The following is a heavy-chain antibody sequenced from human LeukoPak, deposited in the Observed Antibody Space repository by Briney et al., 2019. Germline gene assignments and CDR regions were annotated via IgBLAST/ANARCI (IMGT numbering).Heavy chain of an antibody. CDR2: INPDGGNT. D-gene: IGHD1-26*01. CDR3: ARAPSGAFDI. CDR1: GYTFTNSY. J-gene: IGHJ3*02. Sequence: ASVKVSCKASGYTFTNSYIHWVRQAPGQVLEWMGLINPDGGNTNYAQNFQGRVTLTRDTSTSTAYMELSSLGSEDTAVYYCARAPSGAFDIWGQGTIVTVSS. V-gene: IGHV1-46*01.